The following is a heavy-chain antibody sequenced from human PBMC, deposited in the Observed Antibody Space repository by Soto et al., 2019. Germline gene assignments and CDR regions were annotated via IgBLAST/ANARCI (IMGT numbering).Heavy chain of an antibody. V-gene: IGHV3-15*01. CDR2: IKSKTDGGTT. Sequence: GGSLRLSCAASGFTFSNAWMSWVRQAPGKGLEWVGRIKSKTDGGTTDYAAPVKGRFTISRDDSKNTLYLQMNSLKTEDTAVYYCTTQYYDILTDNYYYMDVWGKGTTVTVSS. CDR1: GFTFSNAW. J-gene: IGHJ6*03. CDR3: TTQYYDILTDNYYYMDV. D-gene: IGHD3-9*01.